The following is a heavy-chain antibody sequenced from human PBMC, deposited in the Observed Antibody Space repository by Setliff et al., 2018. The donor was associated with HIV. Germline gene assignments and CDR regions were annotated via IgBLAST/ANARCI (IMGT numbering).Heavy chain of an antibody. CDR2: VSASGTT. J-gene: IGHJ1*01. Sequence: SETLSLTCSVSGGSMSRVYWTWIRQPPGKGLEWIGYVSASGTTKYNPSLQSRVTISADMSKNQFSLKLSSVTAADTAVYYCARGGFTGVTTHFQHWGRGTLVTVSS. V-gene: IGHV4-4*08. D-gene: IGHD4-17*01. CDR3: ARGGFTGVTTHFQH. CDR1: GGSMSRVY.